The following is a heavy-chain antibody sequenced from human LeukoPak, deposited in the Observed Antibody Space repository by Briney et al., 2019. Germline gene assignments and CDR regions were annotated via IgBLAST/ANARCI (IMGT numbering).Heavy chain of an antibody. V-gene: IGHV4-4*07. CDR2: IYSSGRT. J-gene: IGHJ6*03. CDR3: ARDHVGVTFEYYYYYMDV. Sequence: SETLSLTCTVSGGSISNKYWSWIRQPAGKGLEWIGRIYSSGRTNYNPALKSRLTMSVDKSTNQFSLKLSSVTAADTAVYYCARDHVGVTFEYYYYYMDVWGKGTTVTVSS. D-gene: IGHD2-21*02. CDR1: GGSISNKY.